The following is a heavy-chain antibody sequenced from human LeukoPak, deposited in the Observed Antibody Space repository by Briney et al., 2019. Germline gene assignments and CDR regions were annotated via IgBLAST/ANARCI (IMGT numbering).Heavy chain of an antibody. CDR2: ISYDGSNK. J-gene: IGHJ4*02. Sequence: GGSLRLSCAASGFTFSSYGMHWVRQAPGKGLEWVAVISYDGSNKYYADSVKGRFTISRDNSKNTLYLQMNSLRAEDTAVYYCAKVLSSGWSNYFDYWGQGTLVTVSS. CDR3: AKVLSSGWSNYFDY. V-gene: IGHV3-30*18. D-gene: IGHD6-19*01. CDR1: GFTFSSYG.